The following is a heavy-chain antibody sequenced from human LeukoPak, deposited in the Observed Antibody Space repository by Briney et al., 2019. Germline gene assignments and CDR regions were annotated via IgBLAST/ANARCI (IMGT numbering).Heavy chain of an antibody. Sequence: PSETLSLTCTVSGGSISSYYWSWIRQPPGKGLEWIGYIYYSGSTNYNPSLKSRVTISVDTSKNQFSLKLSSVTAADTAVYYCARGGIRSSWYNYYYYYMDVWGKGTTVTVSS. D-gene: IGHD6-13*01. CDR2: IYYSGST. V-gene: IGHV4-59*01. CDR3: ARGGIRSSWYNYYYYYMDV. CDR1: GGSISSYY. J-gene: IGHJ6*03.